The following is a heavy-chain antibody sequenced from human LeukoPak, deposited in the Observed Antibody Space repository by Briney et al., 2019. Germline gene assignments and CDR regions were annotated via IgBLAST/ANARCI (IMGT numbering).Heavy chain of an antibody. CDR2: VYYSGST. Sequence: PSETLSLTCTVSGGSINSYYWSWIRQPPGKGLEWIGYVYYSGSTNYNPSLKSRVTISVDTSKNQFSLKLGSVTAADTAVYFCARHGLTSFDFWGQGTLVTVSS. J-gene: IGHJ4*02. CDR1: GGSINSYY. V-gene: IGHV4-59*01. CDR3: ARHGLTSFDF. D-gene: IGHD2-21*02.